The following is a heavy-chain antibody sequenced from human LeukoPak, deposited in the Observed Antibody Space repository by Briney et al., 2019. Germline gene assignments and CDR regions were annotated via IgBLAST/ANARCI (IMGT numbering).Heavy chain of an antibody. V-gene: IGHV4-59*01. J-gene: IGHJ5*02. D-gene: IGHD4-17*01. Sequence: SETLSLTCTVSGGSISSYYWSWIRQPPGKGLEWIGYIYYSGSTNYNPSLKSRVTISVDTSKNQFSLKLSSVTAADTAVYYCARDGDGLRSHNWFDPWGQGTLVTVSS. CDR3: ARDGDGLRSHNWFDP. CDR2: IYYSGST. CDR1: GGSISSYY.